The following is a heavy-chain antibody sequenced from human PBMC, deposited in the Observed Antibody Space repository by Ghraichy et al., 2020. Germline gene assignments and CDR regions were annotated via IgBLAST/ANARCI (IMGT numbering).Heavy chain of an antibody. CDR2: LNANSGNT. D-gene: IGHD1-26*01. J-gene: IGHJ4*02. Sequence: ASVKVSCKASGYTFTSYDINWVRQAPGQGLEWMGWLNANSGNTGYAQKFQGRVTMTRNTSISTAYMELSSLRSEDTAVYYCAKYSGSYYDYWGQGTLVTVSS. CDR1: GYTFTSYD. V-gene: IGHV1-8*01. CDR3: AKYSGSYYDY.